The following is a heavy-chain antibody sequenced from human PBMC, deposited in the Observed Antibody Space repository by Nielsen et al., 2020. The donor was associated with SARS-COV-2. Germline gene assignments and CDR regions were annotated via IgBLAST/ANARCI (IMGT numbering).Heavy chain of an antibody. Sequence: GESLKISCAASGFTFDDYGMSWVRQAPGKGLEWVPGINWNGGSTGYADPVKGRFTISRGNAKNSLYLQMNSLRAEDTALYHCARVGVDYSSSAARRWFDPWGQGTLVTVSS. CDR1: GFTFDDYG. CDR3: ARVGVDYSSSAARRWFDP. D-gene: IGHD4-11*01. J-gene: IGHJ5*02. CDR2: INWNGGST. V-gene: IGHV3-20*01.